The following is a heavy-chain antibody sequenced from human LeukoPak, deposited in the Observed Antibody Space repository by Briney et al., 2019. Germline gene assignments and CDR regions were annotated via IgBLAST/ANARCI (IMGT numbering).Heavy chain of an antibody. J-gene: IGHJ5*02. CDR3: ARDKGGFLYFGEYDP. D-gene: IGHD3-10*01. Sequence: SETLSLTCTVSGGSISSYYWSWIRQPPGKGLEWIGYIYYSGSTNYNPSLKSRVTISVDTSKNQFSLKLSSVTAADTAVYYCARDKGGFLYFGEYDPWGQGTLVTVSS. CDR1: GGSISSYY. V-gene: IGHV4-59*12. CDR2: IYYSGST.